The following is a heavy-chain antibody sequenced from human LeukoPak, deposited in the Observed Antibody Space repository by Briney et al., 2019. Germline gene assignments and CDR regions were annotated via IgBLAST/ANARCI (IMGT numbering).Heavy chain of an antibody. D-gene: IGHD6-13*01. J-gene: IGHJ6*02. CDR2: IYSGGST. CDR3: ATSRIAAAGVDAYYYGMDV. Sequence: GGSLRLSCAASGFTVSSNYMSWVRQAPGKGLEWVSVIYSGGSTYYADSVKGRFTISRDNSKNMLYLQMNSLRAEDTAVYYCATSRIAAAGVDAYYYGMDVWGQGATVTVSS. V-gene: IGHV3-53*01. CDR1: GFTVSSNY.